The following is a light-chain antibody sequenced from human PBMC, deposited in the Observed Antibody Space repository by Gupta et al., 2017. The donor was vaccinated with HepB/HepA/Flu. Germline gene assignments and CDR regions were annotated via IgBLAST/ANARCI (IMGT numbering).Light chain of an antibody. Sequence: QSVFTQPPSASGTPVQSVTISCSGSSVNIGRNTVNWYQHFPGTAPNPLIYRNTQRPSGVPARFSGSKAGTSDSPVLSVLQSEDEAEDYCKSRADCLSSLLFGGGTKLTVL. CDR2: RNT. CDR3: KSRADCLSSLL. J-gene: IGLJ3*02. V-gene: IGLV1-44*01. CDR1: SVNIGRNT.